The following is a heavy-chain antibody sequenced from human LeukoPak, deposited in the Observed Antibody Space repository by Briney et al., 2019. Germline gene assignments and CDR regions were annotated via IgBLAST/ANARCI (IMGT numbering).Heavy chain of an antibody. CDR2: ISYEGANI. Sequence: GGSLRLSCAASGFTFSSYAFHWVRQAPDKGLEWVATISYEGANIYYADSVKGRFTISRDNSKNTLYLQMNSLRSEDTAVYYCAKGAAYFDYWGQGTLVTVSS. CDR3: AKGAAYFDY. CDR1: GFTFSSYA. V-gene: IGHV3-30-3*01. J-gene: IGHJ4*02. D-gene: IGHD6-25*01.